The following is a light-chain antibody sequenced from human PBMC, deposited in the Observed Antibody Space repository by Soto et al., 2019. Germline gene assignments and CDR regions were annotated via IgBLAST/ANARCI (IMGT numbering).Light chain of an antibody. J-gene: IGKJ1*01. CDR2: RAS. V-gene: IGKV1-5*03. CDR3: QQYNSYSTWT. Sequence: DIQMTQSPSTLSASVGDRVTITCRASQSINNWLAWYQQKPGTAPNLLIYRASSLAGGVPSRFSGSGSGTEFTLTISSLQPDDFATYYCQQYNSYSTWTFGQGTKVDIK. CDR1: QSINNW.